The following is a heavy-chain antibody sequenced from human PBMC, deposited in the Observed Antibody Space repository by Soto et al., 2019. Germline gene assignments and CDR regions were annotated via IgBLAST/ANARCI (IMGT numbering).Heavy chain of an antibody. CDR1: GYTFTSYG. Sequence: ASVKVSCKASGYTFTSYGISWVRQAPGQGLEWMGWISAYNGNTNYAQKLQGRVTMTTDTSTSTAYMELRSLRSDDTAVYYCARDRWFSGSYYDFNYWGQGTLVTVSS. J-gene: IGHJ4*02. D-gene: IGHD1-26*01. V-gene: IGHV1-18*04. CDR2: ISAYNGNT. CDR3: ARDRWFSGSYYDFNY.